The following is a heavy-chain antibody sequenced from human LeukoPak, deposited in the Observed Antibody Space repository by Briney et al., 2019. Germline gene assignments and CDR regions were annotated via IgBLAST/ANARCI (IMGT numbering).Heavy chain of an antibody. V-gene: IGHV3-21*04. CDR1: GFTLSSYN. J-gene: IGHJ6*02. CDR3: ARDYRGMVRGVIYYYSGMDV. CDR2: ISWRSSDI. Sequence: PGGSLRLSCVASGFTLSSYNMKWVRQAPGKRLEWVSSISWRSSDIEYADSVKGRFTISRDNSKDTLYLQMNSLRAEDTAVYYCARDYRGMVRGVIYYYSGMDVWGQGTTVTVSS. D-gene: IGHD3-10*01.